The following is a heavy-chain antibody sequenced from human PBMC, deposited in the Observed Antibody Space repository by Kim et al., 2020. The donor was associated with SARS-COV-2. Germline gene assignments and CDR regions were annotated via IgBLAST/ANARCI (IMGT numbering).Heavy chain of an antibody. J-gene: IGHJ6*02. CDR3: ARTGTHYDILTGYYHYGMDV. CDR2: INTNTGNP. Sequence: ASVKVSCKASGYTFTSYAMNWVRQAPGQGLEWMGWINTNTGNPTYAQGFTGRFVFSLDTSVSTAYLQISSLKAEDTVVYYCARTGTHYDILTGYYHYGMDVWGQGTTVTVSS. V-gene: IGHV7-4-1*02. CDR1: GYTFTSYA. D-gene: IGHD3-9*01.